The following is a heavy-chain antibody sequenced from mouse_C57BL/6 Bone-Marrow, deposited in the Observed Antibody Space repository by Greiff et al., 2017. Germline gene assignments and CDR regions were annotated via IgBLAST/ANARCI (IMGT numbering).Heavy chain of an antibody. J-gene: IGHJ3*01. CDR2: IYPRSGNT. D-gene: IGHD1-1*01. Sequence: VQLQQSGAELARPGASVKLSCKASGYTFTSYGISWVKQRTGQGLEWIGEIYPRSGNTYYNEKFKGKATLTADKSSSTAYMELRSLTSEDSAVYVCARAGRHRNGSSWFAYWGQGTLVTVSA. V-gene: IGHV1-81*01. CDR1: GYTFTSYG. CDR3: ARAGRHRNGSSWFAY.